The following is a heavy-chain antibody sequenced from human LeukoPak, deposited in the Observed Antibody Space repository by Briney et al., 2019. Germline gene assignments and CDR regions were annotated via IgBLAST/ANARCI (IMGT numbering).Heavy chain of an antibody. Sequence: PSQTLSLTCTVSGGSISSGGYYWSWIRQHPGKGLEWIGYIYYSGSTYYNPSLKSRVTISVDTSKNQLSLKLTSVTAADTAVYYCARDVVGAPDDYWGQGILVTVSS. V-gene: IGHV4-31*03. CDR1: GGSISSGGYY. J-gene: IGHJ4*02. CDR2: IYYSGST. CDR3: ARDVVGAPDDY. D-gene: IGHD2-15*01.